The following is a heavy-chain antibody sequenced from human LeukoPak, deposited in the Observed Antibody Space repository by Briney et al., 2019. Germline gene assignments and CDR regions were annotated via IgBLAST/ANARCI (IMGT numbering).Heavy chain of an antibody. D-gene: IGHD2-15*01. CDR3: ARDGKYCSGGSCYSYFDY. J-gene: IGHJ4*02. V-gene: IGHV3-30-3*01. CDR2: ISYDGSNK. Sequence: PPGGPLRLSCAASGFSFSNYALHWVRQAPGKGLEWVAVISYDGSNKYYADSVKGRFTISRGNSKNTLYLQMNSLRVEDTAVYYCARDGKYCSGGSCYSYFDYWGQGALVTVSS. CDR1: GFSFSNYA.